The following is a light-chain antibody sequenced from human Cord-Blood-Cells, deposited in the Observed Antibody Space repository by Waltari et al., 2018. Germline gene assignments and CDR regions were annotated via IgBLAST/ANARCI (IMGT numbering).Light chain of an antibody. V-gene: IGKV3-20*01. J-gene: IGKJ1*01. CDR2: GAS. Sequence: EIVLTHSPGTPSLSPGERAPFSCRASQSVSSSYLAWYQQKPGQAPRLLIYGASSRATGIPDRFSGSGSGTDFTLTISRLEPEDFAVYYCQQYGSSPETFGQGTKVEIK. CDR3: QQYGSSPET. CDR1: QSVSSSY.